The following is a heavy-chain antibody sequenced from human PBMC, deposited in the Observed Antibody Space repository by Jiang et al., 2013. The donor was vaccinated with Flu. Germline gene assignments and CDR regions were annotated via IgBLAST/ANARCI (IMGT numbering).Heavy chain of an antibody. D-gene: IGHD2-15*01. V-gene: IGHV1-46*01. CDR1: GNIFGNNF. CDR3: ARGRGHCGGGSCYSSGWFDP. CDR2: INPLDGTT. J-gene: IGHJ5*02. Sequence: SGAEVKKPGASVKVSCKASGNIFGNNFIHWVRQAPGQGLEWMGIINPLDGTTRYTQKFQVRVAMTRDTSTNTVYMELSSLTSEDTAHYYCARGRGHCGGGSCYSSGWFDPWGQGTQVTVSS.